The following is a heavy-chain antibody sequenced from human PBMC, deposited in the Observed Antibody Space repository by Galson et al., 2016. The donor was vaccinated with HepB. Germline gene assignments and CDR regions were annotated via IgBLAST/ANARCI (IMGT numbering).Heavy chain of an antibody. CDR2: TDSTSRYI. V-gene: IGHV3-21*04. Sequence: SLRLSCAASGFTFSTYSMNWVRLAPGKGLEWVSSTDSTSRYIYYADSVRGRLTISRDNAQKSLYLQMNSLRAEDPAVYYCARAEDCFCDCPQTYYLDSWGRGTLVTVSS. CDR3: ARAEDCFCDCPQTYYLDS. CDR1: GFTFSTYS. J-gene: IGHJ4*02. D-gene: IGHD2-21*02.